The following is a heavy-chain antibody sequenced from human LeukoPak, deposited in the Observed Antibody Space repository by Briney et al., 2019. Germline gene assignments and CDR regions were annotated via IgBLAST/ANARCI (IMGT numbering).Heavy chain of an antibody. D-gene: IGHD6-19*01. J-gene: IGHJ4*02. CDR3: ARLGGHTAVADY. CDR1: GGSISSYY. CDR2: IYYSGST. V-gene: IGHV4-59*08. Sequence: SETLSLTCTVSGGSISSYYWSWIRQPPGKGLEWIGYIYYSGSTNYNPSLKSRVTISVDTSKNQFSLKLSSVTAADTAVYYCARLGGHTAVADYWGQGTLVTVSS.